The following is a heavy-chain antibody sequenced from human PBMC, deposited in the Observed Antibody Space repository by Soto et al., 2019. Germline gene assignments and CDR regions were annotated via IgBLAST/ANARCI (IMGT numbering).Heavy chain of an antibody. J-gene: IGHJ6*02. V-gene: IGHV3-30*18. CDR2: ISYDGSNK. Sequence: PGGSLRLSCAASGFTFSSYGMHWVRQAPGKGLEWVAVISYDGSNKYYADSVKGRFTISRDNSKNTLYLQMNSLRAEDTAVYYCAKDGVRSVGSGSYYIPDYYYYGMDVYGQGT. CDR3: AKDGVRSVGSGSYYIPDYYYYGMDV. CDR1: GFTFSSYG. D-gene: IGHD3-10*01.